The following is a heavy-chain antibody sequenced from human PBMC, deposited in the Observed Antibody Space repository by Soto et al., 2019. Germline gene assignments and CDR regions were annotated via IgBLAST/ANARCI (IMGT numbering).Heavy chain of an antibody. CDR1: GGSISSSSYY. CDR3: AGRGMRGSSAPAY. CDR2: IYYSGST. D-gene: IGHD6-6*01. V-gene: IGHV4-39*01. J-gene: IGHJ4*02. Sequence: ASETLSLTCTVSGGSISSSSYYWGWIRQPPGKGLEWIGSIYYSGSTYYNPSLKSRVTISVDTSKNQFSLKLSSVTAADTAVYYCAGRGMRGSSAPAYWGQGTLVTVSS.